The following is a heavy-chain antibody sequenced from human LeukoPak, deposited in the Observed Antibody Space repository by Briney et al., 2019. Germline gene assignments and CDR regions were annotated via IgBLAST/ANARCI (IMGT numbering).Heavy chain of an antibody. CDR2: INEEGSEI. V-gene: IGHV3-7*04. Sequence: GGSLRLSCAASGFTFSRSWMTWVRQAPGKGLEWVASINEEGSEIHYVDSVKGRFTISRDNAKDSLYLQMNSLTAEDTAMYYCVRAHHPGGWFDPWGPGTLVTVSS. CDR1: GFTFSRSW. J-gene: IGHJ5*02. D-gene: IGHD3-10*01. CDR3: VRAHHPGGWFDP.